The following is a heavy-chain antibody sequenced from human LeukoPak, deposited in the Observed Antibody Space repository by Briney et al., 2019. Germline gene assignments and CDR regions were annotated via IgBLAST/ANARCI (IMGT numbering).Heavy chain of an antibody. CDR3: ARGAIVVVPAAIWGFDY. CDR1: GGSFSGYY. J-gene: IGHJ4*02. D-gene: IGHD2-2*02. CDR2: TNHSGST. Sequence: PSETLSLTCAVYGGSFSGYYWSWIRQPPGKGLEWIGETNHSGSTNYNPSLKSRVTISVDTSKNQFSLKLSSVTAAGTAVYYCARGAIVVVPAAIWGFDYWGQGTLVTVSS. V-gene: IGHV4-34*01.